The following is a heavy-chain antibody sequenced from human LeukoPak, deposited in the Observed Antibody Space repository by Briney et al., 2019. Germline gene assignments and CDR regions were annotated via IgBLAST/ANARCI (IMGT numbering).Heavy chain of an antibody. CDR2: INHRGST. CDR3: ARGRITTFGVVIPLDY. V-gene: IGHV4-34*01. CDR1: GGSFSAYY. J-gene: IGHJ4*02. D-gene: IGHD3-3*01. Sequence: PSETLSLTCGVYGGSFSAYYWSWIRQAPEKGLEWIGEINHRGSTNCNPSLKSRVTISLDTSENQFSLKLSSVTAADTAVYYCARGRITTFGVVIPLDYWGQGALVTVSS.